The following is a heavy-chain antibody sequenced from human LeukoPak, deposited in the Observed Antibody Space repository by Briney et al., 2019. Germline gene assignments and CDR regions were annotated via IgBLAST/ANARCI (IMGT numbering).Heavy chain of an antibody. J-gene: IGHJ6*03. Sequence: PSETLSLTCSGSNYSISNSLYWGWLRQPPGKGLEWIGSIYRSGSTFYNPSLKSGVTISLDTSKNQFSLKLRSVTAADTAVYFCARGTYGYYMDVWGKGTTVTVSS. CDR2: IYRSGST. D-gene: IGHD4-17*01. V-gene: IGHV4-38-2*02. CDR1: NYSISNSLY. CDR3: ARGTYGYYMDV.